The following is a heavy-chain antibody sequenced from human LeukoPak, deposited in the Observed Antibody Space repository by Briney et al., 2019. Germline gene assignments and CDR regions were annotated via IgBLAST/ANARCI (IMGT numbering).Heavy chain of an antibody. CDR2: IHHSGRT. Sequence: PSETLSLTCAVYGGSFSDYFWGWIRQPPGKGLEWIGEIHHSGRTYYNPSLMSRATISVDTSKNQFSLRLSSVTAADTAVYYCARDVVVVPAAIHYGMDVWGQGTTVTVSS. CDR3: ARDVVVVPAAIHYGMDV. CDR1: GGSFSDYF. D-gene: IGHD2-2*01. V-gene: IGHV4-34*01. J-gene: IGHJ6*02.